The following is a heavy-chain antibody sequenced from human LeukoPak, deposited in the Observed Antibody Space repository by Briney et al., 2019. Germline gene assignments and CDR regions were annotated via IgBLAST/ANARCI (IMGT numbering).Heavy chain of an antibody. Sequence: GGSLRLSCAASGFTFSSYGMHWVRQAPGKGLEWVAVIWYDGSNKYYADSVKGRLTISRDNSKNTLYLQMNSLRAEDTAVYYCARGLRYCSGGSCYTNWLDPWGQGTLVTVSS. D-gene: IGHD2-15*01. V-gene: IGHV3-33*01. CDR2: IWYDGSNK. CDR1: GFTFSSYG. CDR3: ARGLRYCSGGSCYTNWLDP. J-gene: IGHJ5*02.